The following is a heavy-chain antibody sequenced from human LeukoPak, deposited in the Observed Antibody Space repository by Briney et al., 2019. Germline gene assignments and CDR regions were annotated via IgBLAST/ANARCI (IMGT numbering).Heavy chain of an antibody. CDR2: IWYDGSNK. V-gene: IGHV3-33*01. CDR1: GFTFSSYG. Sequence: GRSLRLSCAASGFTFSSYGMHWVRQAPGKGLEWVAVIWYDGSNKYYADSVKGRFTISRDNSKNTLYLQMNSLRAEDTAVYNCARGGRAVAGTLDYWGQGTLVTVSS. CDR3: ARGGRAVAGTLDY. J-gene: IGHJ4*02. D-gene: IGHD6-13*01.